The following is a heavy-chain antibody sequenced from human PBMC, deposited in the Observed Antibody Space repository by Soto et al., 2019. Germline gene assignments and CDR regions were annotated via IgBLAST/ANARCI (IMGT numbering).Heavy chain of an antibody. J-gene: IGHJ6*02. V-gene: IGHV1-8*01. D-gene: IGHD6-13*01. CDR2: MNPNSGNT. Sequence: ASVKVSCKASGYTFTSYDINWVRQATGQGLEWMGWMNPNSGNTGYAQKFQGRVTMTRNTSISTAYMELSSLRSEDTAVYYCARARGSSSYYYYYGMDVWGQGTTVTVSS. CDR3: ARARGSSSYYYYYGMDV. CDR1: GYTFTSYD.